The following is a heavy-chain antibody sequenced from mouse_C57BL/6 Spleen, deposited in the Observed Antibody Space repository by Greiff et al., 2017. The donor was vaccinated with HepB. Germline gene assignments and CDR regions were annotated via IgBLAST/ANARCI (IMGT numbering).Heavy chain of an antibody. CDR1: GYTFTSYG. CDR2: IYPRSGNT. J-gene: IGHJ1*03. CDR3: ARPDYYGSSPRWYVDV. V-gene: IGHV1-81*01. D-gene: IGHD1-1*01. Sequence: QVQLQQSGAELARPGASVKLSCKASGYTFTSYGISWVKQRTGQGLEWIGEIYPRSGNTYYNEKFKGKATLTADKSSSTAYMELRSLTSEDSAVYFCARPDYYGSSPRWYVDVWGTGTTVTVSS.